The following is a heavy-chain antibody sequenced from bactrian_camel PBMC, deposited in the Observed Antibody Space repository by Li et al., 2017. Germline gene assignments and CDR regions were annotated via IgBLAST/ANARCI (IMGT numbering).Heavy chain of an antibody. D-gene: IGHD2*01. V-gene: IGHV3S53*01. J-gene: IGHJ6*01. CDR2: IRDVGT. CDR1: GPTAKIMTRRR. CDR3: EDYSGGLSLSTDFSY. Sequence: HVQLVESGGGSVQTGGSLRLSCVVSGPTAKIMTRRRMGWFRQRLGREREGVAAIRDVGTYYAESVKGRFTISRDYAKNTLYLQLNSLKTEDTAMYYCEDYSGGLSLSTDFSYWGQGTQVT.